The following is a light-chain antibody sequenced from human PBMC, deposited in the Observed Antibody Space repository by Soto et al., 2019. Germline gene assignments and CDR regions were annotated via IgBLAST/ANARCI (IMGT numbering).Light chain of an antibody. CDR3: IAYTHTGARV. V-gene: IGLV2-14*01. CDR1: SSDIGDNKF. Sequence: QSVLTQPASVSGAPGQSITISCTGTSSDIGDNKFVSWYQQYPGRAPKVIIYEFSNRPSEVSVRFSGSKSGNTASLTVSGLRAEDEADYYCIAYTHTGARVFGNGTKVTVL. CDR2: EFS. J-gene: IGLJ1*01.